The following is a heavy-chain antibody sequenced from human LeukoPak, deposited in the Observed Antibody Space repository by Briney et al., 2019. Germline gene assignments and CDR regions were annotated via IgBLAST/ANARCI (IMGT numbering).Heavy chain of an antibody. D-gene: IGHD5-24*01. J-gene: IGHJ4*02. CDR1: GYTFRSYG. Sequence: ASVKVSCKASGYTFRSYGISWVRQAPGQGLVWMGWISAYNGNIIYAQKLQGRVTMTTDTYTSTAYMELRSLRSDDTAVYYCAREMATNLDYWGQGTLVTVSS. CDR2: ISAYNGNI. V-gene: IGHV1-18*01. CDR3: AREMATNLDY.